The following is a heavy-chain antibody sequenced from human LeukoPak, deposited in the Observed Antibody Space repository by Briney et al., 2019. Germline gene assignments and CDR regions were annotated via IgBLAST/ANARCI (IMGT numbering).Heavy chain of an antibody. CDR1: GXTFSDYT. Sequence: GGSLRLSCAASGXTFSDYTLNWVRQPPGKGLEWVSSITGDSNYIYYADSVKGRFTVSRDNAKNSLYLHINSLRAEDTAVYYCARVQGSPYWGQGTLVTVSS. J-gene: IGHJ4*02. V-gene: IGHV3-21*01. CDR2: ITGDSNYI. CDR3: ARVQGSPY.